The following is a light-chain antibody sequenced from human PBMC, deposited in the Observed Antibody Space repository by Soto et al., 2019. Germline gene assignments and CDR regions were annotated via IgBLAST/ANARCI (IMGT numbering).Light chain of an antibody. CDR2: LGS. Sequence: DIVMTQSPLSLPVTPGEPASISCRSSQTLLHSNGYNYLDWYLQKPGQSPQLLIFLGSNRASGVPDRFSGSGSGTDFTLKIRRVEDEDVGVYYCMHALQTPWTFGPGTKVDIK. V-gene: IGKV2-28*01. CDR1: QTLLHSNGYNY. J-gene: IGKJ3*01. CDR3: MHALQTPWT.